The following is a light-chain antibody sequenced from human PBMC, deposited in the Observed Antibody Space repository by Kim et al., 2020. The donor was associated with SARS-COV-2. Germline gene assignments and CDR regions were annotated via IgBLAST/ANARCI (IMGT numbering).Light chain of an antibody. J-gene: IGKJ1*01. CDR1: QSVGSNS. V-gene: IGKV3-20*01. CDR3: QQYDGSPRT. CDR2: DAS. Sequence: SLGEGATLSCRTSQSVGSNSLAWYQQKPGQAPRLLIDDASSRASGIPDRFSGSGSGTDFTLTISSLEPEDFAVYYCQQYDGSPRTFGQGTKVDIK.